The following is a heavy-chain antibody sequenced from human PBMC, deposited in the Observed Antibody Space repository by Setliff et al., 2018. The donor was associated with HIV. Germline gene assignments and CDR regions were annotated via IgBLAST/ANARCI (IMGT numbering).Heavy chain of an antibody. CDR2: ISPYNGHT. CDR1: GYTFLTYG. CDR3: ARSYDSSGYLRELNY. D-gene: IGHD3-22*01. J-gene: IGHJ4*02. Sequence: ASVKVSCKASGYTFLTYGISWVRQAPGHGLEWMGWISPYNGHTNYAQNCQGRVTMTTDTSTSRANMELRSLRSDDTAVYYCARSYDSSGYLRELNYWGQGTLVTVSS. V-gene: IGHV1-18*01.